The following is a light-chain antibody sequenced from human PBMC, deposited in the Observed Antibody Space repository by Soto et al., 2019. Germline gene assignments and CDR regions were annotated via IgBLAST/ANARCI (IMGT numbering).Light chain of an antibody. Sequence: NFMLTQPHSVSESPGKTVTISCTRSSGSIASNYVQWYQQRPGSAPTTVIYEDNQRPSGVPDRFSGSIDSSSNSASLTISGLKTEDEADYYCQSYYSSNPVLFGGGTKLTVL. CDR1: SGSIASNY. CDR3: QSYYSSNPVL. J-gene: IGLJ2*01. V-gene: IGLV6-57*03. CDR2: EDN.